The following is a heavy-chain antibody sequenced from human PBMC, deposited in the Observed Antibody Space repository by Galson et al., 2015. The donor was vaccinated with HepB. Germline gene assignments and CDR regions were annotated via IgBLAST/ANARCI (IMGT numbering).Heavy chain of an antibody. D-gene: IGHD3-22*01. V-gene: IGHV3-33*01. Sequence: SLRLSCAASGFTFSSYGMHWVRQAPGKGLEWVAVIWYDGSNKYYADSVKGRFTISRDNSKNTLYLQMNSLRAEDTAVYYCARDEAYYDSSGYPDYWGQGTLVTVSS. CDR1: GFTFSSYG. J-gene: IGHJ4*02. CDR2: IWYDGSNK. CDR3: ARDEAYYDSSGYPDY.